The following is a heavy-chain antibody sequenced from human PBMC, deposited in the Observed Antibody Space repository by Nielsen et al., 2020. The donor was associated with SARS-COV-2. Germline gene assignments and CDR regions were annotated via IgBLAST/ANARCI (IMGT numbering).Heavy chain of an antibody. Sequence: ASVKVSCKASGGTFTSYGISWVRQAPGQGLEWMGWISAYNGNTNYAQKLQGRVTMTTDTSTSTAYMELRSLRSDDTAVYYCARGAVRGSYYYYYGMDVWGQGTTVTVSS. J-gene: IGHJ6*02. CDR3: ARGAVRGSYYYYYGMDV. CDR2: ISAYNGNT. V-gene: IGHV1-18*01. D-gene: IGHD3-10*01. CDR1: GGTFTSYG.